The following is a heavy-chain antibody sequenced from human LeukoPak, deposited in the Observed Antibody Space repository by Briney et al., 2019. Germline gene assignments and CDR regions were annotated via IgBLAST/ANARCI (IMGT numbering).Heavy chain of an antibody. J-gene: IGHJ3*02. V-gene: IGHV3-48*04. Sequence: GGSLRLSCAASGFTFSSYSMNWVRQAPGKGLEWVSYISSSSSTIYYADSVKGRFTISRDNAKNSLYLQMNSLRAEDTAVYYCARALSMIVVAEGAFDIWGQGTMVTVSS. D-gene: IGHD3-22*01. CDR3: ARALSMIVVAEGAFDI. CDR1: GFTFSSYS. CDR2: ISSSSSTI.